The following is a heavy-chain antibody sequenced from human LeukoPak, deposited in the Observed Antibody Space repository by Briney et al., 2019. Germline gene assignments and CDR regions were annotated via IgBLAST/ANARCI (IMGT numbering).Heavy chain of an antibody. J-gene: IGHJ4*02. CDR1: GYTFTGYY. CDR2: INPNSGGT. CDR3: ARDHSSGWYPFDY. Sequence: ASVKVSCKASGYTFTGYYMHWVRQAPGQGLEWMGWINPNSGGTNYAQKFQGWVTMTRDTSISTAYMELSRLRSDDTAVYYCARDHSSGWYPFDYWGQGTLVTVSS. D-gene: IGHD6-19*01. V-gene: IGHV1-2*04.